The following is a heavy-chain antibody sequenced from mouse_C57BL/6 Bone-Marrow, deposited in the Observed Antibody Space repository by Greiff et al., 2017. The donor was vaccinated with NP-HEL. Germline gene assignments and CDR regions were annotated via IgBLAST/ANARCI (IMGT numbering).Heavy chain of an antibody. CDR2: INPNNGGT. D-gene: IGHD2-1*01. J-gene: IGHJ4*01. V-gene: IGHV1-26*01. CDR1: GYTFTDYY. CDR3: ARSLYGNTTLYAMDY. Sequence: EVQLQQSGPELVKPGASVKISCKASGYTFTDYYMNWVKQSHGKSLEWIGDINPNNGGTSYNQKFKGKATLTVDKSSSTAYMELRSLTSEDSAVYYCARSLYGNTTLYAMDYWGQGTSVTVSS.